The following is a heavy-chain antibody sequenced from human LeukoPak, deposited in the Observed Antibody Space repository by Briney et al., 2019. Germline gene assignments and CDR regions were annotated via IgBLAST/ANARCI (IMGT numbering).Heavy chain of an antibody. D-gene: IGHD3-10*02. CDR3: AELGITMIGGV. V-gene: IGHV3-48*03. J-gene: IGHJ6*04. CDR2: ISSSGSTI. Sequence: GGLRLSCAASGFTLSRYEMNWVRQAPGEGLGWVSYISSSGSTIYYADSVKGRFTISRDNAKNSLYLQMNSLRAEDTAVYYCAELGITMIGGVWGKGTTVTISS. CDR1: GFTLSRYE.